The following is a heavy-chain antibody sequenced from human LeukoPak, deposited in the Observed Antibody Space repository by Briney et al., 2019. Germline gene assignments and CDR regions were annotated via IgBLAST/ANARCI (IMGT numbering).Heavy chain of an antibody. CDR3: ARLVEGTIFGVVITDNWFDP. CDR1: GYSFTSYW. J-gene: IGHJ5*02. Sequence: GGSLKISCKGSGYSFTSYWIGWVRQMPGKGLEGMGIIYPGDSDTRYSPSFQGQVTISADKSISTAYLQWSSLKASDTAMYYCARLVEGTIFGVVITDNWFDPWGQGTLVTVSS. D-gene: IGHD3-3*01. CDR2: IYPGDSDT. V-gene: IGHV5-51*01.